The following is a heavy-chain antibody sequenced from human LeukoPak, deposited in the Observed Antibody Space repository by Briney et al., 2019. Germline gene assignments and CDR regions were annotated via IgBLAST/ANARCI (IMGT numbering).Heavy chain of an antibody. CDR2: IIPIFGTA. CDR3: ARGNPPYAPPDY. D-gene: IGHD2-2*01. Sequence: SVKVSCKASGGTFSSYAISWVRQAPGQGLEWMGGIIPIFGTANYAQKFQGGVTITADESTSTAYMELSSLRSEDTAVYYCARGNPPYAPPDYWGQGTLVTVSS. CDR1: GGTFSSYA. V-gene: IGHV1-69*13. J-gene: IGHJ4*02.